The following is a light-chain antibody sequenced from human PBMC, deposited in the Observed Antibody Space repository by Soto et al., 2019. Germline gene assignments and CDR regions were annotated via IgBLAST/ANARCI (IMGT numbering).Light chain of an antibody. CDR3: CSDADRWM. V-gene: IGLV2-11*01. J-gene: IGLJ3*02. CDR1: STDIGGSTY. Sequence: QSALTQPRSVSGSPGQSVTISCTGTSTDIGGSTYVSWYQQHPGKAPKLMIYDVNKRPSGVPDRFSGSQSDNTASLTISGLQADDEADYHCCSDADRWMFGGGTKLTVL. CDR2: DVN.